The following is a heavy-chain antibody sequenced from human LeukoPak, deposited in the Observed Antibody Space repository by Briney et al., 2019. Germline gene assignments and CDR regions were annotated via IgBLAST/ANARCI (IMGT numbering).Heavy chain of an antibody. CDR2: ITSSSTV. V-gene: IGHV3-48*04. D-gene: IGHD2-15*01. J-gene: IGHJ4*02. CDR1: GFTFSNYS. Sequence: PGGSLRLSCAASGFTFSNYSMNWVRQAPGKGLEWVSCITSSSTVYYAGSVKGRFTISRDNAKNSLFLQMNSLRAEDTAVYYCARDYCSGPKCYFIDYWGQGALVTVSS. CDR3: ARDYCSGPKCYFIDY.